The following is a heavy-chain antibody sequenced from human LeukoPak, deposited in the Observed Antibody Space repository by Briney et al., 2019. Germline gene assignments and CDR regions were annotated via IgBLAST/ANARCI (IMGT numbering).Heavy chain of an antibody. V-gene: IGHV3-23*01. D-gene: IGHD2-15*01. CDR1: GFTFSSYA. J-gene: IGHJ4*02. CDR3: AKGYCSGGSCYPPA. Sequence: GGSLRLSCAASGFTFSSYAMSWVRQAPGKGLEWVSAISGSGGSTYYADSVKGRFTIPRDNSKNTLNLQMNSLRVEDTAVYYCAKGYCSGGSCYPPAWGQGTLVTVSS. CDR2: ISGSGGST.